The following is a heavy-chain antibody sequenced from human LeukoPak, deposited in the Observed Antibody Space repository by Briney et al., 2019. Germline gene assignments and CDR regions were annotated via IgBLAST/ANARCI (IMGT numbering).Heavy chain of an antibody. D-gene: IGHD6-13*01. CDR3: ARHGHSSSRYWFDP. V-gene: IGHV4-59*08. CDR2: IYYSGST. J-gene: IGHJ5*02. Sequence: PSETLSLTCTVSGGSMRSYYWSWIRQPPGKGLEWIGYIYYSGSTNYNPSLKSRVTISRYTSKNQFSLKLTSVTAADTAIYYCARHGHSSSRYWFDPWGQGILVTVSS. CDR1: GGSMRSYY.